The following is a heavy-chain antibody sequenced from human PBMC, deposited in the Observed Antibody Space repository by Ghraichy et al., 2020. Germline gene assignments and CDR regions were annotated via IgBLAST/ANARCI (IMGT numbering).Heavy chain of an antibody. J-gene: IGHJ4*02. Sequence: GGSLRLSCAASGFTFSSYAMSWVRQAPGKGLEWVSAISGSGGSTYYADSVKGRFTISRDNSKNTLYLQMNSLRAEDTAVYYCAKLLLWFGETRTDYWGQGTLVTVSS. CDR1: GFTFSSYA. CDR2: ISGSGGST. D-gene: IGHD3-10*01. V-gene: IGHV3-23*01. CDR3: AKLLLWFGETRTDY.